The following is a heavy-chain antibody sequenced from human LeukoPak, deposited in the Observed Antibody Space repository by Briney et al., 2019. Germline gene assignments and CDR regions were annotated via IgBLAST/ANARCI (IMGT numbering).Heavy chain of an antibody. J-gene: IGHJ4*02. Sequence: GGSLRLSCAASGFTFSGSAMHWVRQASGQGQEWVGRIRSKANSYATAYAASVKGRFTISRDDSKNTAYLQMNSLKTEDTAVYYCTRLEDIVVVPAADWVYLGQGTLVTVSS. V-gene: IGHV3-73*01. CDR3: TRLEDIVVVPAADWVY. CDR1: GFTFSGSA. D-gene: IGHD2-2*01. CDR2: IRSKANSYAT.